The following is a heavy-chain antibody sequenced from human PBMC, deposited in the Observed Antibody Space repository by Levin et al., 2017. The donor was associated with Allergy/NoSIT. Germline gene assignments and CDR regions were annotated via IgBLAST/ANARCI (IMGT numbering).Heavy chain of an antibody. D-gene: IGHD1-1*01. J-gene: IGHJ4*02. CDR2: IDPSDSYT. V-gene: IGHV5-10-1*01. CDR3: ARQGTTGTPVDY. CDR1: GYSFTSYW. Sequence: KTGGSLRLSCKGSGYSFTSYWISWVRQMPGKGLEWMGRIDPSDSYTNYSPSFQGHVTISADKSISTAYLQWSSLKASDTAMYYCARQGTTGTPVDYWGQGTLVTVSS.